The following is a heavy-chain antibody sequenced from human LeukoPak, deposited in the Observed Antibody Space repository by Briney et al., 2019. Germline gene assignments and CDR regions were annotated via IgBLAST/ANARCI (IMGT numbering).Heavy chain of an antibody. CDR1: GYTFTSYD. Sequence: GASVKVSCKASGYTFTSYDINWVRQATGQGLEWMGWMNPNSGNTGYAQKFQGRVTMTRNTSISTAYMELSSLRSEDTAVYYCARARRRTQAVVGIAAAGSYYFDYWGQGTLVTVSS. CDR3: ARARRRTQAVVGIAAAGSYYFDY. J-gene: IGHJ4*02. D-gene: IGHD6-13*01. CDR2: MNPNSGNT. V-gene: IGHV1-8*01.